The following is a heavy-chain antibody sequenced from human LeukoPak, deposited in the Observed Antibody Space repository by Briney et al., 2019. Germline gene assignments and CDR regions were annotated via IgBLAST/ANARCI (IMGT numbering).Heavy chain of an antibody. D-gene: IGHD4-11*01. J-gene: IGHJ4*02. CDR3: AKDLYSNYGSADY. CDR1: GFTVSSYA. CDR2: INGGGVNT. V-gene: IGHV3-23*01. Sequence: GGSLRLSCAASGFTVSSYAMSWVSQAPGKGLEWVSTINGGGVNTHYADSVGGRFTISRDNSKNTLFLQMNSLRDEDTAVYYCAKDLYSNYGSADYWGQGNLVTVTS.